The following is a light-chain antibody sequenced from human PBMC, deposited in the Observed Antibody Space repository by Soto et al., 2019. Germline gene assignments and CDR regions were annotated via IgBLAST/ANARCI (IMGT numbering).Light chain of an antibody. V-gene: IGLV4-69*01. CDR3: QTWGTGYWV. Sequence: QPVLTQSPSASASLGASVKLTCNLSSGHSSYAIAWYQQQPEKGPRYLMKLNSDGSHSKGDGIPDRFSGSSSGAERYLTISSLQSEDEADYYCQTWGTGYWVFGGGTKLTVL. J-gene: IGLJ3*02. CDR1: SGHSSYA. CDR2: LNSDGSH.